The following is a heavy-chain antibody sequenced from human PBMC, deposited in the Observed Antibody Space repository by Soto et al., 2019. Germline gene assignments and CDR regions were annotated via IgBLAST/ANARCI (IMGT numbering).Heavy chain of an antibody. CDR1: GDSISNSRFY. CDR2: IYHTGNA. J-gene: IGHJ5*02. V-gene: IGHV4-39*01. D-gene: IGHD3-22*01. Sequence: ASETLSLTYSVSGDSISNSRFYWAWIRQPPGEGLEWIGSIYHTGNAYYNPSLKSRVTIFVDTSKNQFSLKLTSVTAADTALYYCARDYFDSSDYTTNWFDPWGQGTLVTVSS. CDR3: ARDYFDSSDYTTNWFDP.